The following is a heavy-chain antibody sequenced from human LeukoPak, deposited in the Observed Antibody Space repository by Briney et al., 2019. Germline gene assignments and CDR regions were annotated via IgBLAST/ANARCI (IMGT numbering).Heavy chain of an antibody. Sequence: SETLSLTCTVSGGSISSYYWSWIRQPPGKGLEWIGYIYYSGSTNYNPSLKSRVTISVDTSKNQFSLKLSSVTAADTAVYYCARVGWCGGGSCYSRAFDIWGQGTMVTVSS. CDR1: GGSISSYY. J-gene: IGHJ3*02. CDR2: IYYSGST. CDR3: ARVGWCGGGSCYSRAFDI. V-gene: IGHV4-59*12. D-gene: IGHD2-15*01.